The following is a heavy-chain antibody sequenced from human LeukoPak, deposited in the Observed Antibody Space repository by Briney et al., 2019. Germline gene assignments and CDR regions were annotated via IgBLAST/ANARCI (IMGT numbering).Heavy chain of an antibody. CDR3: ARGPRSYYDFWSGYYLGYYYYMDV. D-gene: IGHD3-3*01. CDR1: GYTFTSYD. V-gene: IGHV1-8*01. J-gene: IGHJ6*03. CDR2: MNPNSGNT. Sequence: GASVKVSCKASGYTFTSYDTNWVRQATGQGLEWMGWMNPNSGNTGYAQKFQGRVTMTRNTSISTAYMELSSLRSEDTAVYYCARGPRSYYDFWSGYYLGYYYYMDVWGKGTTVTVSS.